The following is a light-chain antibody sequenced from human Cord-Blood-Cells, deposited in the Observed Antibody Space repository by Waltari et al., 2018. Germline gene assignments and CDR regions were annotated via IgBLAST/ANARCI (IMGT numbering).Light chain of an antibody. V-gene: IGLV2-23*01. CDR1: SSDVGSYNL. Sequence: QSALTQPASVSGSPGQSITISCTGTSSDVGSYNLVSWYQQHPGKAPNLMIYEGSKRPSGVSNRFSGSKSGNTASRTISGRQAEDEADYYCCSYAGSSTWVFGGGTKLTVL. CDR3: CSYAGSSTWV. CDR2: EGS. J-gene: IGLJ3*02.